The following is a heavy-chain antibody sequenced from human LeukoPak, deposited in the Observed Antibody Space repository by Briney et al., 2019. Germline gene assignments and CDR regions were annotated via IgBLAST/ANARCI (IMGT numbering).Heavy chain of an antibody. J-gene: IGHJ6*02. V-gene: IGHV3-7*01. CDR2: IKQDGSEI. CDR3: GRAMDV. CDR1: GFIFTNYF. Sequence: GGSLRLSCAASGFIFTNYFMSWVRQAPGKGLEWVANIKQDGSEIYYVASVKGRFTISRDNAKNSLYLQMNSLRVEDTAVYYCGRAMDVWGQGTTVTVSS.